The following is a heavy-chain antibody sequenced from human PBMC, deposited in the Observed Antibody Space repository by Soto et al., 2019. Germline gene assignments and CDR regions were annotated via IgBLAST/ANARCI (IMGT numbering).Heavy chain of an antibody. D-gene: IGHD3-10*01. CDR2: IYYSGST. Sequence: QVQLQESGPGLVKPSETLSLTCTVSGGSISSYYWSWIRQPPGKGLEWIGYIYYSGSTNYNPSLKSRVTIPVDTSKNQSSLMLGSVTAADTAVYYRARTVRGVIASMSYYYYYGNEVWGQGTTVTVSS. CDR1: GGSISSYY. V-gene: IGHV4-59*01. J-gene: IGHJ6*02. CDR3: ARTVRGVIASMSYYYYYGNEV.